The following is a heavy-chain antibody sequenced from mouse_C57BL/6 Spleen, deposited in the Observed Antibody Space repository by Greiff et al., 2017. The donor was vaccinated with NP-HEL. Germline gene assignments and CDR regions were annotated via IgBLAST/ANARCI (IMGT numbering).Heavy chain of an antibody. CDR3: ARSHYYGYYAMDY. CDR2: INPSNGGT. J-gene: IGHJ4*01. Sequence: VQLQQPGTELVKPGASVKLSCKASGYTFTSYWMHWVKQRPGQGLEWIGNINPSNGGTNYNEKFKSKATLTVDKSSSTAYMQLSSLTSEDSAVYYCARSHYYGYYAMDYWGQGTSVTVSS. V-gene: IGHV1-53*01. D-gene: IGHD1-2*01. CDR1: GYTFTSYW.